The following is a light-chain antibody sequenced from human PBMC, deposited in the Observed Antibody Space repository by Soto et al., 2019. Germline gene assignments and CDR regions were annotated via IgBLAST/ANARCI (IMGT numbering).Light chain of an antibody. V-gene: IGKV3-15*01. CDR3: QQYADWPKT. CDR1: QSVSDR. J-gene: IGKJ1*01. Sequence: EIVMTQSPDTLSVSPGERATLSCRASQSVSDRVVWYQQKSGQAPSLLIYAASTRAAGVPARFSGSGSGTEFTLTISSLQSEDFAVYFCQQYADWPKTFGQGTKVEIK. CDR2: AAS.